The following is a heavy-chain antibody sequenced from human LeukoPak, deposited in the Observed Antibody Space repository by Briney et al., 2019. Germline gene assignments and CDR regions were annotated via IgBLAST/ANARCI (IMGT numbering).Heavy chain of an antibody. D-gene: IGHD2-2*01. V-gene: IGHV1-8*01. J-gene: IGHJ4*02. CDR3: ARRYCISTGCSAFGS. CDR1: GYTFTNYD. Sequence: ASVKVSRKASGYTFTNYDINWVRQATGQGLEWMGWMNPNSGDSHSVDKFQGRVTMTRDTSIRTAYMELSGLRSDDTAVYYCARRYCISTGCSAFGSWGQGTLVTVSS. CDR2: MNPNSGDS.